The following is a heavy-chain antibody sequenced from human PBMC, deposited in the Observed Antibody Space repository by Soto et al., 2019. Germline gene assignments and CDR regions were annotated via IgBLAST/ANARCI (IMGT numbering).Heavy chain of an antibody. CDR3: AREVATTDYSYYMDV. CDR1: GGTFSSYT. CDR2: IIPILGIA. D-gene: IGHD5-12*01. V-gene: IGHV1-69*08. Sequence: QVQLVQSGAEVKKPGSSVKVSCKASGGTFSSYTISWVRQAPGQGLEWMGRIIPILGIANYAQKFQGRVTITADKSTSTAYMELSSLRSEDTAVYYCAREVATTDYSYYMDVWGKGTTVTVSS. J-gene: IGHJ6*03.